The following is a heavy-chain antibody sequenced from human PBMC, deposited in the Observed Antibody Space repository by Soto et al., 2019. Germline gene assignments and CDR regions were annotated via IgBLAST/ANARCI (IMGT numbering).Heavy chain of an antibody. CDR3: APPLDWFDP. CDR1: GFTFSSYE. CDR2: ISSSGSTI. Sequence: EVQLVESGGGLVQPGGSLRLSCAASGFTFSSYEMNWVLQAPGKGLEWVSYISSSGSTIYYADSVKGRFTISRDNAKNSLYLQMNSLRAEDTAVYYCAPPLDWFDPWGQGTLVTVSS. V-gene: IGHV3-48*03. J-gene: IGHJ5*02.